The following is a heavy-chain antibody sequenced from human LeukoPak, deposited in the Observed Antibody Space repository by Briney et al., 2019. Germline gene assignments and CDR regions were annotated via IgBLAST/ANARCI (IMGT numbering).Heavy chain of an antibody. CDR3: ARGGVDSSNFLDV. Sequence: PSETLSLTCTVSGGSISSRSYYWGWIRQPPGKGLEWIGSIYYSGTTYYNPSLKSRVTISVDTSKNQFSLKLSSMTAADTAVYYCARGGVDSSNFLDVWGKGTTVTVSS. CDR1: GGSISSRSYY. J-gene: IGHJ6*04. V-gene: IGHV4-39*01. CDR2: IYYSGTT. D-gene: IGHD6-13*01.